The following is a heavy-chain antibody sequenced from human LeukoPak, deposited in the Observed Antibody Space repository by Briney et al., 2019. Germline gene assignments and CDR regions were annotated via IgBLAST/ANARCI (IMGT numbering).Heavy chain of an antibody. Sequence: GGSLRLSCAASGFTFSTYSMNWLRLAPGKGLEWVSSISPDSNYKYYVDSVKGRFTISRDSAKSSLYLQMNSLRAEDTAVYYCVRGGYRGFDYEYWGQGTLVTVSS. CDR1: GFTFSTYS. V-gene: IGHV3-21*01. J-gene: IGHJ4*02. CDR2: ISPDSNYK. CDR3: VRGGYRGFDYEY. D-gene: IGHD5-12*01.